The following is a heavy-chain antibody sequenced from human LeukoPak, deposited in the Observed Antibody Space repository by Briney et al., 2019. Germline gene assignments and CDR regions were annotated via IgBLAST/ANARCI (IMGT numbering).Heavy chain of an antibody. D-gene: IGHD3-22*01. V-gene: IGHV6-1*01. CDR3: ARDYDQHDAFDI. CDR1: GDSVSSNSAA. J-gene: IGHJ3*02. Sequence: SQTLSLTCAISGDSVSSNSAAWNWFRQSPSRGLEWLGRTYYRSKWYSDYAVSVKGRITINPDTSKNQFSLQLNSVTPEDTAVYFCARDYDQHDAFDIWGQGTMVTASS. CDR2: TYYRSKWYS.